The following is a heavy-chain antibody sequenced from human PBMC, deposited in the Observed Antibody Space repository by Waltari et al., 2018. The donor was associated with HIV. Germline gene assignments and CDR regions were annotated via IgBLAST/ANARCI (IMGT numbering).Heavy chain of an antibody. CDR1: GGSFSGYY. D-gene: IGHD6-13*01. Sequence: QVQLQQWGAGLLKPSETLSLTCAVYGGSFSGYYWSLIRQPPGTGLEWIGEINHSGSTNYNPSLKSRVTISVDTSKNQFSLKLSSVTAADTAVYYCARGEQQLVRSWDYWGQGTLVTVSS. CDR2: INHSGST. J-gene: IGHJ4*02. CDR3: ARGEQQLVRSWDY. V-gene: IGHV4-34*01.